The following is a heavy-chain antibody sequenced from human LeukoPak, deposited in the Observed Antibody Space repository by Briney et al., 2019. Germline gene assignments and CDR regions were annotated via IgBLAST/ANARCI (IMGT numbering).Heavy chain of an antibody. D-gene: IGHD3-3*01. CDR3: ARTKGYDFWSGPFDP. J-gene: IGHJ5*02. Sequence: GGSLRLSCAASGFTFSSYAMSWVRQAPGKGLEWVSAISGSGGSTYYADSVKGRFTISRDNSKSTLYLQMNSLRAEDTAVYYCARTKGYDFWSGPFDPWGQGTLVTVSS. CDR1: GFTFSSYA. V-gene: IGHV3-23*01. CDR2: ISGSGGST.